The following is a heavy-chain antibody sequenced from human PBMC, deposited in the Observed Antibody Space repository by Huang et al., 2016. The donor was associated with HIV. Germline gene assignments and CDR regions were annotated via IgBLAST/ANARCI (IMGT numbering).Heavy chain of an antibody. CDR1: GFTFSSYG. CDR2: ISDDAKTK. CDR3: AKGGSAAAVLDF. D-gene: IGHD6-13*01. J-gene: IGHJ4*02. V-gene: IGHV3-30*18. Sequence: QVQLVESGGGVVQPGRSLRISCAASGFTFSSYGMPWVRPAPGKGLEWVAVISDDAKTKYYADSVKGRFSISRDNSKTTVYLQLNSLRLEDTAVYYCAKGGSAAAVLDFWGQGTLVTVSS.